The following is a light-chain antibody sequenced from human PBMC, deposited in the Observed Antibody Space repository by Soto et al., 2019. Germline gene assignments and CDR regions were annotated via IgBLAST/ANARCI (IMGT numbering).Light chain of an antibody. CDR3: QQRRSWPPT. CDR2: DAS. J-gene: IGKJ4*01. Sequence: EIVLTQSPATLSLSPGDRATLSCRASQTVSSYLAWYRQKPGQAPRLLIYDASNRATDIPTRVSGSGSGTNLTLTLSHLEPEDLAVYFCQQRRSWPPTFGGGTKVEIK. V-gene: IGKV3-11*01. CDR1: QTVSSY.